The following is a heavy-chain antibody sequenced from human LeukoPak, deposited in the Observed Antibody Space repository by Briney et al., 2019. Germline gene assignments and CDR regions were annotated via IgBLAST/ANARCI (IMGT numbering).Heavy chain of an antibody. CDR1: GFTFSAYG. D-gene: IGHD6-19*01. CDR3: ASRLYSSGWPPDYWGQGTLVTVSSGESSQPLSYDY. CDR2: IWYDGSNK. V-gene: IGHV3-33*01. J-gene: IGHJ4*02. Sequence: GRSLRLSCAASGFTFSAYGMHWVRHAPGKGLEWVAHIWYDGSNKYYADSVKGRFTISRDNSKNTLYLQMNSLRAEDTAVYYCASRLYSSGWPPDYWGQGTLVTVSSGESSQPLSYDYWGQGTLVTVSS.